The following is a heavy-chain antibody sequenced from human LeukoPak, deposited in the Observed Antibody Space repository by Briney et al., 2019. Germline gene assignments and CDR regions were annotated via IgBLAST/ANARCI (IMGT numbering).Heavy chain of an antibody. CDR1: GYTFTSYD. J-gene: IGHJ5*02. D-gene: IGHD3-3*01. Sequence: ASVTVSYKASGYTFTSYDINWVRQATGQGLEWMGWMNPNSGNTGYAQKFQGRVTMTRNTSISTAYMELSSLRSEDTAVYYCARDGYDFWSGYYVNWFDPWGQGTLVTVSS. CDR2: MNPNSGNT. V-gene: IGHV1-8*01. CDR3: ARDGYDFWSGYYVNWFDP.